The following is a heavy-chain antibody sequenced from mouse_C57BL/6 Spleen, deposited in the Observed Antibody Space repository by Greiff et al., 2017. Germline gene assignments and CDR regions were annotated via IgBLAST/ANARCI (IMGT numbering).Heavy chain of an antibody. J-gene: IGHJ3*01. D-gene: IGHD2-4*01. CDR3: ARWHYDYGFAY. CDR1: GYAFSSYW. CDR2: IYPGDGDT. V-gene: IGHV1-80*01. Sequence: VQLKESGAELVKPGASVKISCKASGYAFSSYWMNWVKQRPGKGLEWIGQIYPGDGDTNYNGKFKGKATLTADKSSSTAYMQLSSLTSEDSAVYFCARWHYDYGFAYWGQGTLVTVSA.